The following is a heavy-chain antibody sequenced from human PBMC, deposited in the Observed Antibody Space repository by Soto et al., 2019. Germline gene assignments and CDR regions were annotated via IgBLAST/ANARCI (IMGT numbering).Heavy chain of an antibody. J-gene: IGHJ6*02. CDR2: ISAYNGNT. CDR1: GYTFRSYA. D-gene: IGHD2-2*01. Sequence: ASVKVSCKASGYTFRSYAITWVRQAPGQGLEWMGWISAYNGNTNYAQKLQGRVTMTTDTSTSTAYMELRSLRSDDTAVYYCARVVVVVPAANYYYYYGMDVWGQGTTVTVSS. V-gene: IGHV1-18*01. CDR3: ARVVVVVPAANYYYYYGMDV.